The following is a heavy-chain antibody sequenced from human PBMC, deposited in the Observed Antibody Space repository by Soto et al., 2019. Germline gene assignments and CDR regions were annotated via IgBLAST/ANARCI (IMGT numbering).Heavy chain of an antibody. J-gene: IGHJ6*02. CDR2: INGGDGQT. Sequence: HLVPSGAEGKKPGASLMVSCKASGYTFTSYAIHWVRQAPGQRPEWMGWINGGDGQTKYSQQLQGRLTFTRVSSATTAYMDLRGLSSEDTAVYYCVRDNGYQVLWAWGPGTTVTVS. V-gene: IGHV1-3*01. D-gene: IGHD2-2*01. CDR3: VRDNGYQVLWA. CDR1: GYTFTSYA.